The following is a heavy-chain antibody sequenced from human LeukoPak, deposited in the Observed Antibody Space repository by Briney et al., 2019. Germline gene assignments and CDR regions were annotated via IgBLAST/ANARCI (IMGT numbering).Heavy chain of an antibody. CDR1: GFACSRYD. CDR3: ARAYSSRRYDY. D-gene: IGHD6-13*01. Sequence: GGSLRLSGAASGFACSRYDMHWVRQGTGKGLEWVAAIGIAGDTYYPGSVKGRFTISRENANNSLYLQMNSLRAGDTAVYYCARAYSSRRYDYWGQGTLVTVSS. CDR2: IGIAGDT. V-gene: IGHV3-13*01. J-gene: IGHJ4*02.